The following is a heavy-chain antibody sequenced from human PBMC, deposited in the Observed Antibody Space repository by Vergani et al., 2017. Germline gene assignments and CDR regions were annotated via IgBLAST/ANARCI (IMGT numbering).Heavy chain of an antibody. CDR1: GGSISSGGYY. D-gene: IGHD5-18*01. CDR2: IYYSGST. V-gene: IGHV4-31*03. CDR3: GRRPDTAMENAFDI. Sequence: QVQLQESGPGLVKPSQTLSLTCTVSGGSISSGGYYWSWIRQHPGKGLEWIGYIYYSGSTYYNPSLKSRVTISVDTSKNQFSLKLSSVTAADTAVYYCGRRPDTAMENAFDIWGQGTMVTVSS. J-gene: IGHJ3*02.